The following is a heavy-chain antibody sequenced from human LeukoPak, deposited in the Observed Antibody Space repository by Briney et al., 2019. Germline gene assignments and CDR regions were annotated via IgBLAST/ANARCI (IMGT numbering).Heavy chain of an antibody. CDR3: ARSSRYFDWHADAFDI. J-gene: IGHJ3*02. CDR2: ISAYNGNT. Sequence: GASVKVSCKASGYTFTSYGISWVRQAPGQGLEWMGWISAYNGNTNYAQKLQGRVTMTTDTSTSTAYMELRSLRSDDTAVYYCARSSRYFDWHADAFDIWGQGAMVTVSS. V-gene: IGHV1-18*01. CDR1: GYTFTSYG. D-gene: IGHD3-9*01.